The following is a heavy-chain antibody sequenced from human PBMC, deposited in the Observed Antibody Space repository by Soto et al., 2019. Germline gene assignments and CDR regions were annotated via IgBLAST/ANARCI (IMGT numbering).Heavy chain of an antibody. D-gene: IGHD2-21*02. CDR2: FDPEDGET. CDR1: GYTLTELS. V-gene: IGHV1-24*01. J-gene: IGHJ5*02. CDR3: ATDRSYWGGDGSTPPNNWFGP. Sequence: ASVKVSCKVSGYTLTELSMHWVRQAPGKGLEWMGGFDPEDGETIYAQKFQGRVTMTEDTSTDTAYMELSSLRSEDTAVYYCATDRSYWGGDGSTPPNNWFGPWGQGTLVTASS.